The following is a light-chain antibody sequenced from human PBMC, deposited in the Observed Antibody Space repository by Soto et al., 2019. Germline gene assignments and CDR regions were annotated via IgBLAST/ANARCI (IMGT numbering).Light chain of an antibody. CDR1: SSNLGAPYD. V-gene: IGLV1-40*01. CDR2: GNN. Sequence: QSVLTQPPSVSGAPGQTVIISCSGSSSNLGAPYDVNWFRQLPGTVPRLLIYGNNNRPSGVPDRFSGSKSGNTAYLTISGLQVEDEAEYFCFSFTTTSTHVFGTGTKVTVL. J-gene: IGLJ1*01. CDR3: FSFTTTSTHV.